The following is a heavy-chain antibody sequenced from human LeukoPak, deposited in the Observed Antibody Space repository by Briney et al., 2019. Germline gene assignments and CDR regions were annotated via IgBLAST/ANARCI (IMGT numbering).Heavy chain of an antibody. J-gene: IGHJ4*02. CDR2: IWYDGSNK. Sequence: GRSLRLSCAASGFTFSSYGMHWVRQAPGKGLEWVAVIWYDGSNKYYADSVKGRFTISRDNSKNTLYLQMNSLRAEDTAVYYCAKESSVGATELVDYWGQGTLVTVSS. D-gene: IGHD1-26*01. CDR3: AKESSVGATELVDY. V-gene: IGHV3-33*06. CDR1: GFTFSSYG.